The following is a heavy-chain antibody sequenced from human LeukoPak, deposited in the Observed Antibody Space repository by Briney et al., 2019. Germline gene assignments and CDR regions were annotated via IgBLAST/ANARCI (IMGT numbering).Heavy chain of an antibody. V-gene: IGHV4-34*01. CDR1: GGSFRDYS. Sequence: PSETLSLTCAVYGGSFRDYSWTWIRQSPGKGLEWIGSIHPSGRLYNNPSLESRVTISIDTSKNQFSLNLNSVTAADTAVYFCSRGLDSRKLGYWGQGTLVTVSS. CDR2: IHPSGRL. D-gene: IGHD3-22*01. J-gene: IGHJ4*02. CDR3: SRGLDSRKLGY.